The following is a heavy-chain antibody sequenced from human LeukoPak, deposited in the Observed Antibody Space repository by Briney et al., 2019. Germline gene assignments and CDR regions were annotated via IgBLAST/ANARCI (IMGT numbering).Heavy chain of an antibody. CDR1: GYTFTGYY. CDR2: INPNSGGT. Sequence: ASVKVSCKASGYTFTGYYMHWVRQAPGQGLEWTGRINPNSGGTNCAQKIQGRVTMTRDKSISTAYMKLSRLRSDDTAVYFCARVGPTATAFDIWGQGTMVTVSS. D-gene: IGHD1-26*01. V-gene: IGHV1-2*06. J-gene: IGHJ3*02. CDR3: ARVGPTATAFDI.